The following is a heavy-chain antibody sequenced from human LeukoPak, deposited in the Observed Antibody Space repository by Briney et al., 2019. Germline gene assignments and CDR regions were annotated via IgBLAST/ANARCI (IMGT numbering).Heavy chain of an antibody. CDR3: ARDDYVPSD. D-gene: IGHD4-17*01. J-gene: IGHJ4*02. V-gene: IGHV1-18*04. CDR1: GYTFTSYY. Sequence: ASVKVSCKASGYTFTSYYMHWVRQAPGQGLEWMGWISAYNGNTNYAQKLQGRVTMTTDTSTSTAYVELRSLRSDDTAVYYCARDDYVPSDWGQGTLVTVSS. CDR2: ISAYNGNT.